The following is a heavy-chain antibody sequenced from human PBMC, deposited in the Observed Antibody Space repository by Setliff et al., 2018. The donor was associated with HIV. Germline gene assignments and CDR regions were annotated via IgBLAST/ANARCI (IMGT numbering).Heavy chain of an antibody. CDR2: IYYSGST. Sequence: SETLSLTCTVSGGSISSYYWSWIRQPPGKGLEGIGYIYYSGSTNYNPSLKSRVTFSVDMSKTQVSLKLTSVTAADTAMYFCARVRGDNFWSGSYSLPASDAVDVWGQGTMVTVSS. CDR3: ARVRGDNFWSGSYSLPASDAVDV. J-gene: IGHJ3*01. CDR1: GGSISSYY. D-gene: IGHD3-3*01. V-gene: IGHV4-59*01.